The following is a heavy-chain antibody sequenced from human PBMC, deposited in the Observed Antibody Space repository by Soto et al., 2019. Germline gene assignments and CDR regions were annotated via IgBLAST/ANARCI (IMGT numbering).Heavy chain of an antibody. Sequence: QVQLVESGGGVVQPGRSLRLSCAASGFTFSSYGMHWVRQAPGKGLEWVAVISYDGSNKYYADSVKGRFTISRDNSKNTLYLQMNSLRAEDTAVYYCAKGSVLRAEYFQHWGQGTLVTVSS. D-gene: IGHD5-12*01. J-gene: IGHJ1*01. CDR1: GFTFSSYG. V-gene: IGHV3-30*18. CDR3: AKGSVLRAEYFQH. CDR2: ISYDGSNK.